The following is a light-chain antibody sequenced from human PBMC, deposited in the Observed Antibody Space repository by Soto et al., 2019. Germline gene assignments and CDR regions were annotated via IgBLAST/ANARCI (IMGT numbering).Light chain of an antibody. Sequence: DIVMTQSPAPLSVAPGERVTLFCRASQGVSRKLAWYQHKPGQAPRPLISGASTGATGIPARFSGIGSGTEFTLAISSLQSEDCAIYYCQQYHTWPITFGGGTKVDIK. V-gene: IGKV3-15*01. J-gene: IGKJ4*01. CDR3: QQYHTWPIT. CDR2: GAS. CDR1: QGVSRK.